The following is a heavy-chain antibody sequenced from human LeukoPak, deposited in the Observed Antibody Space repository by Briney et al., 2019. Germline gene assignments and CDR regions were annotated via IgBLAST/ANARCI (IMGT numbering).Heavy chain of an antibody. Sequence: PGGSLRLSCAASGFTLRSYSMTWVRQAPGKGLEWVSSISSSSSYIYYADSVKGRFTISRDNAKNSLYLQMNSLRAEDTAVYYCARDRWVGFGETAHYYYYMDVWGKGTTVTVSS. CDR2: ISSSSSYI. D-gene: IGHD3-10*01. J-gene: IGHJ6*03. CDR1: GFTLRSYS. CDR3: ARDRWVGFGETAHYYYYMDV. V-gene: IGHV3-21*01.